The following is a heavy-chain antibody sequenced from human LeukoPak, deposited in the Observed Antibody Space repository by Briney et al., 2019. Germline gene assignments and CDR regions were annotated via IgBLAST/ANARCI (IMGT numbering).Heavy chain of an antibody. D-gene: IGHD6-19*01. V-gene: IGHV1-8*01. Sequence: GASVKVSCKASGYTFTSYDINWVRQATGQGLEWMGWMNPNSGNTGYAQKFQGRATMTRNTSISTAYMELSSLRSEDTAVYYCVRVGGSGWYSSYYGMDVWGQGTTVTVSS. CDR1: GYTFTSYD. CDR2: MNPNSGNT. CDR3: VRVGGSGWYSSYYGMDV. J-gene: IGHJ6*02.